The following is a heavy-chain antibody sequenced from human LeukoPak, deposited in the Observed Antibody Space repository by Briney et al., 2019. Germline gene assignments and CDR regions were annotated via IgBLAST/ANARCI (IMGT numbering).Heavy chain of an antibody. V-gene: IGHV3-74*01. Sequence: GVSLRLCCAASGFTVSSHWMHWVRQARGKGLEWVSRINSDGSSRSFADSVRGRVTISRDNAKNTLYLQMNSLRAEDTAVYYCARDPTTYYYMDVWGKGTTVTVSS. CDR2: INSDGSSR. J-gene: IGHJ6*03. CDR1: GFTVSSHW. CDR3: ARDPTTYYYMDV. D-gene: IGHD4-11*01.